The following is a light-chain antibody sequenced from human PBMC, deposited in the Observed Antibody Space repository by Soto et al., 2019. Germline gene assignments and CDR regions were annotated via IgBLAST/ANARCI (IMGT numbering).Light chain of an antibody. V-gene: IGKV3-15*01. CDR1: QSVSSN. CDR2: GAS. J-gene: IGKJ1*01. CDR3: QQYNSWPQT. Sequence: LVMTQSPPTLSVSPGERATLSCRAGQSVSSNLAWYQQKPGQAPRLLIYGASTRATGIPARFSGSGSGTEFTLTISSLQSEDFAIYYCQQYNSWPQTFGQGTKVDI.